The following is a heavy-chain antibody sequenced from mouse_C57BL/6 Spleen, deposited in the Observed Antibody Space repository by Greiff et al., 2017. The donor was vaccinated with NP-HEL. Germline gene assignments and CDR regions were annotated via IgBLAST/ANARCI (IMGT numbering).Heavy chain of an antibody. J-gene: IGHJ1*03. D-gene: IGHD1-1*01. CDR1: GYTFTSYW. CDR2: IDPSDSYT. V-gene: IGHV1-50*01. CDR3: ARPLYYYGSSHDV. Sequence: VQLQQSGAELVKPGASVKLSCKASGYTFTSYWMQWVKQRPGQGLEWIGEIDPSDSYTNYNQKFKGKATLTVDTSSSTAYMQLSSLTSEDSAVYYCARPLYYYGSSHDVWGTGTTVTVSS.